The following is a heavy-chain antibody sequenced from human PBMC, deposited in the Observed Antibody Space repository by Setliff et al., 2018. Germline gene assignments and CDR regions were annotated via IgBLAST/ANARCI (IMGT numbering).Heavy chain of an antibody. D-gene: IGHD1-1*01. CDR2: IYYTGNT. Sequence: SETLSLTCTVSGGSISSGVYYWAWIRQPPGKGLEWIGRIYYTGNTYYNASLKSRLTISVDTSKNQFSLKLRSVTASDTAVYYCARTGTYRYFDYWGQGALVTVSS. CDR3: ARTGTYRYFDY. J-gene: IGHJ4*02. CDR1: GGSISSGVYY. V-gene: IGHV4-39*01.